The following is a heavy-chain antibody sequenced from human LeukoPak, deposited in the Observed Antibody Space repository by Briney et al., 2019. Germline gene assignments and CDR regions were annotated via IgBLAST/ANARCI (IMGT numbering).Heavy chain of an antibody. CDR3: ARGPSSGWYPPDY. D-gene: IGHD6-19*01. J-gene: IGHJ4*02. CDR1: GGSVSSGSYY. CDR2: IYYSGST. V-gene: IGHV4-61*01. Sequence: KASETLSLTCTVSGGSVSSGSYYWSWIRQPPGKGLEWIGYIYYSGSTNYNPSLKSRVTISVDTSKNQFSLKLSSVTAADTAVYYCARGPSSGWYPPDYWGQGTLVTVSS.